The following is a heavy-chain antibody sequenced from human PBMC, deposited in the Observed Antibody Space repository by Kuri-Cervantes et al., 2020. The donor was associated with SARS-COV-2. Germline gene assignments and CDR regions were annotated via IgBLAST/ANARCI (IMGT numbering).Heavy chain of an antibody. J-gene: IGHJ4*02. CDR3: AKGGSGWQYFDY. CDR1: EFTFSSYA. Sequence: GGSLRLSCAASEFTFSSYAMHWVRQAPGKGLEWVSAISGSGGSTYYADSVKGRFTISRDNSKNTLYLQMNSLRAEDTAVYYCAKGGSGWQYFDYWGQGTLVTVSS. D-gene: IGHD6-19*01. CDR2: ISGSGGST. V-gene: IGHV3-23*01.